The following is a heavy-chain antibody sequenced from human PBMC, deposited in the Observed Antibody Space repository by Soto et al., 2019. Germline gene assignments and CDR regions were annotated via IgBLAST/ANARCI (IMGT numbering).Heavy chain of an antibody. D-gene: IGHD3-10*01. CDR2: ISSSGSFI. CDR1: GFTFSSYS. J-gene: IGHJ5*02. V-gene: IGHV3-21*01. Sequence: GGSLRLSCAASGFTFSSYSMNWVRQAPGKGLEWVSSISSSGSFIYYADSVKGRFTISRDNAKNSLYLQMNSLRAEDTALYYCASDTYVDGSGSYGPWGQRTLVTLAS. CDR3: ASDTYVDGSGSYGP.